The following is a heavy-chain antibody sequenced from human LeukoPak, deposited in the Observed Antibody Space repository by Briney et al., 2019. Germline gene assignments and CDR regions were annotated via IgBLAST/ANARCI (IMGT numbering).Heavy chain of an antibody. D-gene: IGHD2-2*01. CDR2: INPNSGGT. J-gene: IGHJ4*02. CDR1: GYTFTGYY. Sequence: GASVKVPCKASGYTFTGYYIHWVRQAPGQGLEWMGRINPNSGGTNYAQKFQGRVTMTRDTSISTAYMELSRLRSDDTAVYFCARDLGSTRGYWGQGTLVTVSS. CDR3: ARDLGSTRGY. V-gene: IGHV1-2*06.